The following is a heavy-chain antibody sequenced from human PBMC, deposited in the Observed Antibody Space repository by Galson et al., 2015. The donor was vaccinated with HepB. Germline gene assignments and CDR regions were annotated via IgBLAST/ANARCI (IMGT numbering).Heavy chain of an antibody. D-gene: IGHD1-26*01. CDR2: IYPGDSDT. V-gene: IGHV5-51*01. Sequence: QSGAEVKKPGESLKISCKGSGSSFSNYWIGWVRQMPGKGLEWTGIIYPGDSDTRYSPSLQGQVTISADKSIDTAYLQWSSLKASDTAMYCCARRGGRYSWDFEYWGQGTLVTVSS. CDR3: ARRGGRYSWDFEY. J-gene: IGHJ4*02. CDR1: GSSFSNYW.